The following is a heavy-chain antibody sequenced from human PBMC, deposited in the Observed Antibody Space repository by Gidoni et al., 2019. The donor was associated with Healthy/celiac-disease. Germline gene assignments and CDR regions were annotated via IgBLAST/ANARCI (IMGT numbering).Heavy chain of an antibody. D-gene: IGHD3-22*01. V-gene: IGHV3-15*01. Sequence: EVQLVESGGGLVKPGGSLRLSCAASGFTFSNAWMSWVRQAPGKGLEWVGRIKSKTDGGTTDYAAPVKGRFTISRDDSKNTLYLQMNSLKTEDTAVYYCTTSPYYYDSSGYYLPAEYFQHWGQGTLVTVSS. J-gene: IGHJ1*01. CDR1: GFTFSNAW. CDR2: IKSKTDGGTT. CDR3: TTSPYYYDSSGYYLPAEYFQH.